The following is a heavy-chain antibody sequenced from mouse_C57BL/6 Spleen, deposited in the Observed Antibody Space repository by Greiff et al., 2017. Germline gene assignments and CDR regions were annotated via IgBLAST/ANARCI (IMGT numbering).Heavy chain of an antibody. D-gene: IGHD2-13*01. Sequence: VQLQQPGAELVKPGASVKMSCKASGYTFTSYWITWVKQRPGQGLEWIGEIYPGSGSTNYNEKFKSKATLTVDTSSSTADLQLSSLTSEDSAVYDCARGGDYGPFDYWGQGATLTVSS. J-gene: IGHJ2*01. CDR1: GYTFTSYW. V-gene: IGHV1-55*01. CDR3: ARGGDYGPFDY. CDR2: IYPGSGST.